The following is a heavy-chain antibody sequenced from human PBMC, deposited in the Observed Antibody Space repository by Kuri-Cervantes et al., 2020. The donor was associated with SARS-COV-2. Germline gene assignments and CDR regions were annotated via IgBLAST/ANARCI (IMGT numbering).Heavy chain of an antibody. CDR1: GYTFTNYA. D-gene: IGHD2-2*02. V-gene: IGHV1-18*01. J-gene: IGHJ6*02. CDR2: ISAYNGYT. CDR3: AREDLGYCSSTSCYSKDSYYGMDV. Sequence: ASVKVSCKSSGYTFTNYAISWVRQAPGQGLEWMGRISAYNGYTNYAQKFQGRVTMTTDTSTNTAYMELRSLRSDDTAVYYCAREDLGYCSSTSCYSKDSYYGMDVWGQGTTVTVSS.